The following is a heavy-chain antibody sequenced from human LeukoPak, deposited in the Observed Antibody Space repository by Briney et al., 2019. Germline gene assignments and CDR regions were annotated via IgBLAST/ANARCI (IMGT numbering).Heavy chain of an antibody. D-gene: IGHD2-2*01. CDR3: ARGWGSHCSSTSCSRWWFDP. J-gene: IGHJ5*02. CDR1: GFTFSSYS. Sequence: GGSLRLSCAASGFTFSSYSMNWVRQAPGKGLEWVSSISSSSSYIYYADSVKGRFTISRDNAKNSLYLQMNSLRAEDTALYYCARGWGSHCSSTSCSRWWFDPWGEGTLLSVRS. CDR2: ISSSSSYI. V-gene: IGHV3-21*01.